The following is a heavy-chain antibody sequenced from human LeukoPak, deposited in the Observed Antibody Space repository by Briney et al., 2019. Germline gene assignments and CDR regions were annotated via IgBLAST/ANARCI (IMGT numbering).Heavy chain of an antibody. D-gene: IGHD4-17*01. V-gene: IGHV4-34*01. CDR3: ARQPFFGTVTTYYFDY. CDR1: GGSFSGYY. J-gene: IGHJ4*02. Sequence: EPSETLSLTCAVYGGSFSGYYWSWIRQPPGKGLEWIGEINHSGSTNYNPSLKSRVTISVDTSKNQFSLKLSSVTAADTAVYYCARQPFFGTVTTYYFDYWGQGTLVTVSS. CDR2: INHSGST.